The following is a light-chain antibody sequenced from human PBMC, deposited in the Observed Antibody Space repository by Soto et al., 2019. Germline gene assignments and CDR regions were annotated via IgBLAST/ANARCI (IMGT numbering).Light chain of an antibody. CDR1: QSVTIN. Sequence: EIVMTQSPATLSVSPGERATLSCRASQSVTINLAWYQQKPGQAPRLLIYGASTRATGIPDRFSGSGSGTDFTLTISSLQSEDFAVYYCQEYNNWPYTFGQGTKLEI. J-gene: IGKJ2*01. CDR2: GAS. CDR3: QEYNNWPYT. V-gene: IGKV3-15*01.